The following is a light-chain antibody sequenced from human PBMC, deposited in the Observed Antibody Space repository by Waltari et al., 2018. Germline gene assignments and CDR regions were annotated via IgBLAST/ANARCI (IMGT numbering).Light chain of an antibody. Sequence: QSALTQPASVSGSPGQSITISCTGTSSDVGSYKLVSWYQQHPGKAPRLMIYAYSNRPSGSSNRFSGSKSGNTASLTISGLQAEDEAAYYCCSYAGSSTVKFGEGTYLTVL. J-gene: IGLJ2*01. V-gene: IGLV2-23*01. CDR1: SSDVGSYKL. CDR3: CSYAGSSTVK. CDR2: AYS.